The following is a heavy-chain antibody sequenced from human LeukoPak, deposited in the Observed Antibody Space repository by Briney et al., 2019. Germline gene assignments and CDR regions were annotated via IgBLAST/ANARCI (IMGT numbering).Heavy chain of an antibody. Sequence: PGGSLRLSCAASGFTFSSYAMHWVRQAPGKGLEWVAVISYDGSNKYYADSVKGRFTISRDNSKNTLYLQMNSLRAEDTAVYYCARDMQQWLALDAFDIWGQGTMVTVSS. V-gene: IGHV3-30-3*01. D-gene: IGHD6-19*01. J-gene: IGHJ3*02. CDR2: ISYDGSNK. CDR1: GFTFSSYA. CDR3: ARDMQQWLALDAFDI.